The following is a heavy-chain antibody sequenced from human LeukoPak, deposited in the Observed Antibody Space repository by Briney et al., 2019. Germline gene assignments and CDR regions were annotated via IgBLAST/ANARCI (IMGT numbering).Heavy chain of an antibody. D-gene: IGHD3-22*01. CDR3: ASGYLGITMIVVVMGY. Sequence: SVKVSCKASGYTFTSYDINWVRQATGQGLEWMGWMNPNSGNTGYAQKFQGRATMTRNTSISTAYMELSSLRSEDTAVYYCASGYLGITMIVVVMGYWGQGTLVTVSS. J-gene: IGHJ4*02. CDR2: MNPNSGNT. CDR1: GYTFTSYD. V-gene: IGHV1-8*01.